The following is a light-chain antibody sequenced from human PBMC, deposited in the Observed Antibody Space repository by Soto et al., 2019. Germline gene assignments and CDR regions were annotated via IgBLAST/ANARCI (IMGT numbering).Light chain of an antibody. V-gene: IGKV1-39*01. CDR2: STS. J-gene: IGKJ1*01. CDR3: QQSSNIPWT. CDR1: QNIENY. Sequence: IQLTQSPSSLSASVGDRVTVSCRSSQNIENYLSWYVQRPGKAPELLVYSTSKLKSGVPLRFRGSGAGTDFSLTISSLQSEDFGSYYCQQSSNIPWTFGQGTKVEIK.